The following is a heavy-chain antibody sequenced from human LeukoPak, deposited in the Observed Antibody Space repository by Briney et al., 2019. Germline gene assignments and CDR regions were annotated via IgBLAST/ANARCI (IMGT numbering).Heavy chain of an antibody. D-gene: IGHD5-24*01. CDR1: GFTFNNYS. CDR3: AKRDGYRTG. J-gene: IGHJ4*02. V-gene: IGHV3-48*01. CDR2: ISSSSSTI. Sequence: PGGSLRLSCAASGFTFNNYSMNWVRQAPGKGLEWVSYISSSSSTIYYADSVRGRFTISRDNSKNTLYLQMNSLRAEDTAVYYCAKRDGYRTGWGQGTLVTVSS.